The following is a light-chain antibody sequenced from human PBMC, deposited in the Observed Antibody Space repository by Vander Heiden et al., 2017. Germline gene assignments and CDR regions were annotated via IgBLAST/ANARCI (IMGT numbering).Light chain of an antibody. J-gene: IGKJ1*01. V-gene: IGKV1-39*01. Sequence: DIQMTQAPSSLSASVGDRVTITCRASESINKYLNWYQQKPGTAPKVLIYAASSLQSGVPSRFSGSGSGTDFTLTISSLQPEDYATYYCQQSYSTRWTFGQGTKVEIK. CDR1: ESINKY. CDR2: AAS. CDR3: QQSYSTRWT.